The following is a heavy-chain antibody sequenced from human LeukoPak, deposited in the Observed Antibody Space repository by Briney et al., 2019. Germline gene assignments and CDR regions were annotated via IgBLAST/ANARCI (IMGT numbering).Heavy chain of an antibody. J-gene: IGHJ4*02. CDR2: ISSSSSYI. CDR1: GFTFSSYS. CDR3: ARDPTYYYDSSGLFDY. V-gene: IGHV3-21*01. Sequence: GGSLRLSCAASGFTFSSYSMNWVRQAPGKGLEWVSSISSSSSYIYYADSVKGRFTISRDNAKNSLYLRMNSLRAKDTAVYYCARDPTYYYDSSGLFDYWGQGTLVTVSS. D-gene: IGHD3-22*01.